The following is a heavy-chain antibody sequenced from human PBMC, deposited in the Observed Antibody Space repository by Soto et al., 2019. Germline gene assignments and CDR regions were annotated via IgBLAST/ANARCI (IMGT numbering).Heavy chain of an antibody. CDR1: GYTFGNHW. V-gene: IGHV3-74*01. CDR3: ATAEVDY. CDR2: MNSDGSII. Sequence: GGSLRLSCAVAGYTFGNHWMHWVRQAPGKGLEWVSRMNSDGSIINYADSVKGRFTVSRHNAKNTLYLQMNSLRVEDTAVYYCATAEVDYWGPGTLVTVPS. J-gene: IGHJ4*02.